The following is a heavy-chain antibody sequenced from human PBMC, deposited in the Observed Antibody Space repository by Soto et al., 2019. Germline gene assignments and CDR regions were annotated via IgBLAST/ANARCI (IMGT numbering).Heavy chain of an antibody. D-gene: IGHD2-21*02. V-gene: IGHV1-69*13. J-gene: IGHJ4*02. CDR1: GGTFSNYA. CDR3: ARGADCAGYFDY. CDR2: IILPFGTA. Sequence: GASVKVSCKASGGTFSNYAISWVRQAPGQGLEWMGGIILPFGTANYAQKFQGRVTITADESMTTAYMELSGLRSEDTAVYYCARGADCAGYFDYWGQGSLVTVSS.